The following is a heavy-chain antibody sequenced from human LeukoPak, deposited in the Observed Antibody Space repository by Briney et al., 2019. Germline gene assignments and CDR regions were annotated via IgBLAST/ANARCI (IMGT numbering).Heavy chain of an antibody. D-gene: IGHD5-24*01. CDR1: GGSISSYY. CDR2: IYYSGST. Sequence: SETLSLTCTVSGGSISSYYWSWIRQLPGKGLEWIGYIYYSGSTNYNPSLKSRVTISVGTSKNQFSLKLSSVTAADTAVYYCARRDGYNSYYFDYWGQGTLVTVSS. V-gene: IGHV4-59*01. J-gene: IGHJ4*02. CDR3: ARRDGYNSYYFDY.